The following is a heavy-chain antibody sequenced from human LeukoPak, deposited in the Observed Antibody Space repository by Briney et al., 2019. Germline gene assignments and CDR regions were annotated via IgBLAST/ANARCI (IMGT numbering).Heavy chain of an antibody. V-gene: IGHV4-59*01. CDR3: AREDGDSSGYNDWYFDL. CDR1: GGSISSYY. D-gene: IGHD3-22*01. Sequence: SETLSLTCTVSGGSISSYYWSWIRQPPGKGLEWIGYIYYSGSTNYNPSLKSRVTISVDTSKNQFSLKLSSVTAADTAVYYCAREDGDSSGYNDWYFDLWGRGTLVTASS. CDR2: IYYSGST. J-gene: IGHJ2*01.